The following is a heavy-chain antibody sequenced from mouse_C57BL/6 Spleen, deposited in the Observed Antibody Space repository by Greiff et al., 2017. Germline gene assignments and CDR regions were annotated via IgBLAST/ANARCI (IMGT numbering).Heavy chain of an antibody. CDR1: GFTFSDYG. V-gene: IGHV5-17*01. Sequence: EVKLMESGGGLVKPGGSLKLSCAASGFTFSDYGMHWVRQAPQKGLEWVAYISSGSNTIYYADTVKGRFTISRANAKNTLFLQMTSLRSEDTAMYYCARPNYYGSSYTPYAMDYWGQGTSVTVSS. D-gene: IGHD1-1*01. CDR2: ISSGSNTI. CDR3: ARPNYYGSSYTPYAMDY. J-gene: IGHJ4*01.